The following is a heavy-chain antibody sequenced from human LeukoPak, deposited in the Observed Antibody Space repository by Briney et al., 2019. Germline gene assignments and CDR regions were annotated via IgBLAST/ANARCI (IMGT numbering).Heavy chain of an antibody. CDR3: ARDSGIAAAGTHNWFDP. CDR1: GASVSSGSYY. J-gene: IGHJ5*02. D-gene: IGHD6-13*01. CDR2: IYHSGST. V-gene: IGHV4-61*01. Sequence: SETLSLTCSVSGASVSSGSYYWSWIRQPPGKGLEWIGYIYHSGSTNYNPSLKSRVTISVDTSKNQFSLKLSSVTAADTAVYYCARDSGIAAAGTHNWFDPWGQGTLVTVSS.